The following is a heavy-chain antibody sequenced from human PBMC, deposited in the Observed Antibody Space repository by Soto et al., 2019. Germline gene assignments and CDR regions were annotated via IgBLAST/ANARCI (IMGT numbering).Heavy chain of an antibody. V-gene: IGHV3-33*01. CDR3: ARSTAPYSSGWNPFDY. D-gene: IGHD6-19*01. Sequence: GGSLRLSCAASGFTFSSYGMHWVRQAPGKGLEWVAVIWYDGSNKYYADSVKGRFTISRDNSKNTLYLQMNSLRAEDTAVYYCARSTAPYSSGWNPFDYWGQGTLVTVSS. J-gene: IGHJ4*02. CDR2: IWYDGSNK. CDR1: GFTFSSYG.